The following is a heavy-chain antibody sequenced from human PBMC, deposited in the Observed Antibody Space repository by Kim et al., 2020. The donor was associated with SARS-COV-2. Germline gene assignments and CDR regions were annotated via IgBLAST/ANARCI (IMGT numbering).Heavy chain of an antibody. CDR2: ISGSGGTT. V-gene: IGHV3-23*01. D-gene: IGHD2-15*01. CDR1: GFTFNTYA. J-gene: IGHJ4*02. Sequence: GGSLRLSCTASGFTFNTYAMSWVRQAPGKGLEWVSSISGSGGTTFYADSVKGRFTISRDNSKSTLYLQMNSLRAEDTAVYYRAKSYCSGDSCYRFYDYWGQGTLVTVSS. CDR3: AKSYCSGDSCYRFYDY.